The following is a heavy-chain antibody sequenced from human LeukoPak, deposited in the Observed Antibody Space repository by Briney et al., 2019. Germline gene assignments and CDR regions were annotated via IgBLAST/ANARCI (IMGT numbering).Heavy chain of an antibody. CDR1: GGSFSGYY. Sequence: KTSETLSLTCAVYGGSFSGYYWSWIRQPPGKGLEWIGYIYYSGSTNYNPSLKSRVTISVDTSKNQFSLKLSSVTAADTAVYYCARHDDSSGYWYYFDYWGQGILVTVSS. CDR2: IYYSGST. J-gene: IGHJ4*02. D-gene: IGHD3-22*01. V-gene: IGHV4-59*08. CDR3: ARHDDSSGYWYYFDY.